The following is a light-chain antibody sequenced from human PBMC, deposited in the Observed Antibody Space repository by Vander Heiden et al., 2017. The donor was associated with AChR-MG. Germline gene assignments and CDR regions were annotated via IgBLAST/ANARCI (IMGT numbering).Light chain of an antibody. CDR2: ENN. Sequence: QYVSTQRHSVSEAPGQKVTISCSGSSSNIGNNYVAWYQQLPGTAPKLLIYENNKRPSGSPDRFSGSKSCTSAPLGITGLQTGDDADYYCGTWDSSLGAGVFGGGTKLTVL. CDR3: GTWDSSLGAGV. CDR1: SSNIGNNY. V-gene: IGLV1-51*02. J-gene: IGLJ2*01.